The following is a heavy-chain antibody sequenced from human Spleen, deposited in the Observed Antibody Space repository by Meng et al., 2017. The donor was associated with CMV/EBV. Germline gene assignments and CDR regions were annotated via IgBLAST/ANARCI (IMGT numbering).Heavy chain of an antibody. V-gene: IGHV3-21*01. CDR3: AKAQLNYDSSESAFDI. CDR1: GFTFSSYS. D-gene: IGHD3-22*01. CDR2: ISSSSSYI. Sequence: GESLKISCAASGFTFSSYSMNWVRQAPGKGLEWVSSISSSSSYIYYADSVKGRFTISRDNSKNTLYLQMNSLRAEDTAVYYCAKAQLNYDSSESAFDIWGQGTMVTVSS. J-gene: IGHJ3*02.